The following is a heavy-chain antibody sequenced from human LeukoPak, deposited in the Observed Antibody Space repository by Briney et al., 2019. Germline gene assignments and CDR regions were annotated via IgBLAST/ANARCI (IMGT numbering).Heavy chain of an antibody. Sequence: SETLSLTCSVSGGSISSSGYYWGWIRQPPGKGLEWIGSIFYSGTTYQNPSLKSRVTISVDTSKNQFSLKLSSVTASDTAVYYCARRFAPSRNDAFDIWGQGTMVTVSS. V-gene: IGHV4-39*01. D-gene: IGHD3-10*01. CDR1: GGSISSSGYY. J-gene: IGHJ3*02. CDR2: IFYSGTT. CDR3: ARRFAPSRNDAFDI.